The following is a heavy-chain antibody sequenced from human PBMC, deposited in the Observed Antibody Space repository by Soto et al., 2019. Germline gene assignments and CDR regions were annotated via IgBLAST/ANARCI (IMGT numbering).Heavy chain of an antibody. CDR1: GYTFTSYA. J-gene: IGHJ3*02. Sequence: ASVNVSCKASGYTFTSYAMHWVRQAPGQRLEWMGWINAGNGNTKYSQKFQGRVTITRDTSASTAYMELSSLRSEDTAVYYCARPKYYYDSSGYYSEADAFDIWGQGTMVTVSS. CDR2: INAGNGNT. V-gene: IGHV1-3*01. CDR3: ARPKYYYDSSGYYSEADAFDI. D-gene: IGHD3-22*01.